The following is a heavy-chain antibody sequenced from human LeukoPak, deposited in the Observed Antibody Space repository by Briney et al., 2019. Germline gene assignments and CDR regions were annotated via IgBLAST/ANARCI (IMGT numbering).Heavy chain of an antibody. CDR1: GFTFSNYN. D-gene: IGHD6-13*01. CDR2: IGSRSSTI. Sequence: GGSLRLSCAASGFTFSNYNMNWVRQAPGKGLEWVSYIGSRSSTIYYADSVKGRFTISRDNAKNSLYLQMNSLRAEDTAVYYCAREESSSWYFDYWGQGTLVTVSS. J-gene: IGHJ4*02. CDR3: AREESSSWYFDY. V-gene: IGHV3-48*04.